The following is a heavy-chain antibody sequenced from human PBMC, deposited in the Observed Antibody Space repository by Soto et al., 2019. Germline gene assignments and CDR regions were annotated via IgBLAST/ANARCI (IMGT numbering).Heavy chain of an antibody. V-gene: IGHV3-7*01. D-gene: IGHD3-16*01. CDR3: ARDIGFDYVN. Sequence: GGSLRLSCAVSEFNVMSYWMSWVRQAPGKGLEWVASIKEDGSEIYYLQSVRGRFTISRDSAGNALHLAMNYLSAENTGVYFCARDIGFDYVNWGQGTLVTVSS. J-gene: IGHJ4*02. CDR2: IKEDGSEI. CDR1: EFNVMSYW.